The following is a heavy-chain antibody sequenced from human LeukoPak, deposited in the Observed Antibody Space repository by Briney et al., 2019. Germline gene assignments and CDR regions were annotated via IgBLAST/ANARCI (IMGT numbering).Heavy chain of an antibody. D-gene: IGHD6-13*01. CDR3: ARSGWLRTVIAAAALWGYFQH. Sequence: PSETLSLTCTVSGGSISSSSYYWGWIRQPPGKGLEWIGNIFYSGSTYYSPSLKSRVTISVDTSKNQFSLKLSSVTAADTAVYYCARSGWLRTVIAAAALWGYFQHWGQGTLVTVSS. V-gene: IGHV4-39*01. J-gene: IGHJ1*01. CDR1: GGSISSSSYY. CDR2: IFYSGST.